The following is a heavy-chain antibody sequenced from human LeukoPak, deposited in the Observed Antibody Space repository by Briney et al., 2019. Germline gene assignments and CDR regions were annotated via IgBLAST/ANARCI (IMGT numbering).Heavy chain of an antibody. Sequence: GGSLRLSCAASGFTFSSYAMHWVRQAPGKGLEWVAVISYDGSNKYYADSVKGRFTISRDNSKNTLYLQMNSLRAEDTAVYYCASAPLVTVTAYYYYYYMDVWGKGTTVTVSS. CDR2: ISYDGSNK. CDR1: GFTFSSYA. V-gene: IGHV3-30*04. D-gene: IGHD2-21*02. J-gene: IGHJ6*03. CDR3: ASAPLVTVTAYYYYYYMDV.